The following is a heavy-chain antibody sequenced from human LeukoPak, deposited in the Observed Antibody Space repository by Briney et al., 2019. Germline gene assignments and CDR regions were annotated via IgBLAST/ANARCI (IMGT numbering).Heavy chain of an antibody. Sequence: GGSLRLSCAASGFTFDDYGMSWVRQAPGKGLEWVSGINWNGGSTGYADSVKGRFTISRDNAKNSLYLQMNSLRAEDTAVYYCVRDFSLTRLERPFDSWGQGALVTVSS. D-gene: IGHD1-1*01. J-gene: IGHJ4*02. V-gene: IGHV3-20*04. CDR1: GFTFDDYG. CDR2: INWNGGST. CDR3: VRDFSLTRLERPFDS.